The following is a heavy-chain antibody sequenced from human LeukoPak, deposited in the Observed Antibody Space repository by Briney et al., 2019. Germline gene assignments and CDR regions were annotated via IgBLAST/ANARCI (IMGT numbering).Heavy chain of an antibody. Sequence: PSETLSLTCAVYGGSFSGYYWSWIRQPPGKGLEWIGEINHSGSTNYNPSLKSRVTISVDTSKNQFSLKLSSVTAADTAVYYCARVGSSGWYFGWGQGTMVTVSS. CDR1: GGSFSGYY. V-gene: IGHV4-34*01. CDR3: ARVGSSGWYFG. CDR2: INHSGST. J-gene: IGHJ3*01. D-gene: IGHD6-19*01.